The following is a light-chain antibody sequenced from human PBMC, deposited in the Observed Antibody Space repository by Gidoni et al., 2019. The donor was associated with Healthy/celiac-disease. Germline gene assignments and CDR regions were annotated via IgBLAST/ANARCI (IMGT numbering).Light chain of an antibody. CDR2: AAS. J-gene: IGKJ5*01. CDR1: QGISSY. CDR3: QQLNSYPIT. Sequence: IQLNQAPSSLSASVGDRVTITCRASQGISSYLAWYQQKPGKAPKLLIYAASTLQSGVPSRFSGSGSGTDFTLTISSLQPEDFATYYCQQLNSYPITFXQXTRLEIK. V-gene: IGKV1-9*01.